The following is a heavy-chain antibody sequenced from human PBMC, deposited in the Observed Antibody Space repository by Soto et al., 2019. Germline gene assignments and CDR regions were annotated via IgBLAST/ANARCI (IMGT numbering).Heavy chain of an antibody. CDR2: IYYSGST. D-gene: IGHD2-15*01. CDR1: GGSISSYY. V-gene: IGHV4-59*08. CDR3: ARQGGDLVFSYYGMDV. Sequence: PSETLSLTCTVSGGSISSYYWSWIRQPPGKGLEWIGYIYYSGSTNYNPSLKSRVTISVDTSKNQFSLKLSSVTAADTAVYYCARQGGDLVFSYYGMDVWGQGTTVTSP. J-gene: IGHJ6*02.